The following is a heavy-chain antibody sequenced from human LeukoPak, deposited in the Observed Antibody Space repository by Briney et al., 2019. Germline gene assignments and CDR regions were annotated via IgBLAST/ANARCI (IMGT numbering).Heavy chain of an antibody. D-gene: IGHD6-6*01. CDR3: ARGPYSSFYYYYYMDV. CDR1: GGSFSGYY. CDR2: INHSGST. Sequence: PSETLSLTCAVYGGSFSGYYWSWIRQPPGKGLEWIGEINHSGSTNYNPSLKSRATISVDTSKNQFSLKLSSVTAADTAVYYCARGPYSSFYYYYYMDVWGKGTTVTVSS. J-gene: IGHJ6*03. V-gene: IGHV4-34*01.